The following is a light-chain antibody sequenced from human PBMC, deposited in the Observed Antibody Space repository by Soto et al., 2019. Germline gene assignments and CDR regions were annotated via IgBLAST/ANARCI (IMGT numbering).Light chain of an antibody. V-gene: IGLV2-14*01. CDR2: EVS. J-gene: IGLJ1*01. CDR1: SSDVGGYNY. Sequence: QSVLAQPASVSGSPGQSITISCTGTSSDVGGYNYVSWYQQHPGKAPKLMIYEVSNRPSGDSNRFSGSKSGNTASLTISGRQAEDEAVYYCSSYTSSSTLVVGTGPKVTVL. CDR3: SSYTSSSTLV.